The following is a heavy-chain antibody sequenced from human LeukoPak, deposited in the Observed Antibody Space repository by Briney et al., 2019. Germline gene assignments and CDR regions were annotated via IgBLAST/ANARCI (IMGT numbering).Heavy chain of an antibody. CDR2: INPRGDAT. D-gene: IGHD2-8*01. J-gene: IGHJ5*02. V-gene: IGHV1-46*01. Sequence: ASVKVSCKASGYTSGYVFTTYPIHWVRQAPGQGLEWMGVINPRGDATIYAQKFQGRVTMTSDSSTTTVYMELSSLKSEDTGLYYCARKWSSRDWFDTWGEGTLVTVSS. CDR1: GYTSGYVFTTYP. CDR3: ARKWSSRDWFDT.